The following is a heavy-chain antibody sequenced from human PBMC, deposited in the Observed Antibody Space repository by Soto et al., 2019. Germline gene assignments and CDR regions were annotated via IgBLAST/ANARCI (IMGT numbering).Heavy chain of an antibody. CDR3: AKAPPRIAAAGTPLRAESFQH. V-gene: IGHV3-23*01. CDR2: ISGSGGST. D-gene: IGHD6-13*01. CDR1: GFTFSSYA. Sequence: GGSLRLSCAASGFTFSSYAMSWVRQAPGKGLEWVSAISGSGGSTYYADSVKGRFTISRDNSKNTLYLQMNSLRAEDTAVYYCAKAPPRIAAAGTPLRAESFQHWGQGTLVTVSS. J-gene: IGHJ1*01.